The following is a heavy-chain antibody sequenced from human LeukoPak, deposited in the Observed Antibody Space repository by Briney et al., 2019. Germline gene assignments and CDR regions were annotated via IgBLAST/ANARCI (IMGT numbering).Heavy chain of an antibody. CDR2: IYHSGST. D-gene: IGHD3-16*01. Sequence: SETLSLTCTVSGYSISSGYYWGWIRQPPGKGLEWIGSIYHSGSTYYNPSLKSRVTISVDTSKNQFSLKLSSVTAADTAVYYCARVGGELGLFDAFDIWGQGTMVTVSS. J-gene: IGHJ3*02. CDR3: ARVGGELGLFDAFDI. V-gene: IGHV4-38-2*02. CDR1: GYSISSGYY.